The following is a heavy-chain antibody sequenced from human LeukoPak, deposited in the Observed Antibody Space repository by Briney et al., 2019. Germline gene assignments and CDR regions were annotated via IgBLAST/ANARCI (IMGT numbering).Heavy chain of an antibody. CDR3: ARVTGAIDY. Sequence: ASVKVSCKTSGYSFTNYDINWVRQSTGQGLEWMGWINTKSGYTGHAQKFQGRITMTRDNSISTVYMELRSLRSEDTAVYYCARVTGAIDYWGQGNLVTVSS. CDR2: INTKSGYT. CDR1: GYSFTNYD. J-gene: IGHJ4*02. V-gene: IGHV1-8*01.